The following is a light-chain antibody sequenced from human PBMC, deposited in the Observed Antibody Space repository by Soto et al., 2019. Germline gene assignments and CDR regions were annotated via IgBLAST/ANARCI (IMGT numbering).Light chain of an antibody. J-gene: IGKJ2*01. CDR2: KAS. V-gene: IGKV1-5*03. Sequence: DIQMTQSPSNLSASLGDRVTITCRASESIKRWLAWYQQKPEKAPKLLISKASSLESGVPSRFSGSGSRTEFTLTISSLQPDDFATYYCQHFNSYSFGQRTKLEIK. CDR1: ESIKRW. CDR3: QHFNSYS.